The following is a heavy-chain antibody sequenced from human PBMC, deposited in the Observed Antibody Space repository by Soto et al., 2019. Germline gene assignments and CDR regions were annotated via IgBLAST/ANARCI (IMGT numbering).Heavy chain of an antibody. D-gene: IGHD6-19*01. Sequence: ASVKVSCKASGYTFTGYYMHWVRQAPGQGLEWMGWINPNSGGTNYAQKFQGWVTMTRDTSISTAYMELSRLRSDDTAVYYCARERIAVAGDYYYGMAVWGQGTTVTVSS. V-gene: IGHV1-2*04. J-gene: IGHJ6*02. CDR2: INPNSGGT. CDR3: ARERIAVAGDYYYGMAV. CDR1: GYTFTGYY.